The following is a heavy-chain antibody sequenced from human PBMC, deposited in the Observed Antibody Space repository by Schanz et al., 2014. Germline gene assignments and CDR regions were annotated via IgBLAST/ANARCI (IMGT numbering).Heavy chain of an antibody. CDR3: ARNRGSGGENCYFDL. J-gene: IGHJ2*01. CDR1: GLIFSNYV. V-gene: IGHV3-23*01. Sequence: EVQLLESGGGLVQPGGSLRLSCAASGLIFSNYVMSCVRQAPGKGLEWVSTIGTSGGTNYAESVKGRFTISRDNSKNTLYLQMTSLRAEDTAVYYCARNRGSGGENCYFDLWGRGTLVTVSS. CDR2: IGTSGGT. D-gene: IGHD1-26*01.